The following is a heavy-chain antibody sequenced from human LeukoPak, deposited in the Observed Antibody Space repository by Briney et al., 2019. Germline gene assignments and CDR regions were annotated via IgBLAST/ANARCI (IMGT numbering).Heavy chain of an antibody. J-gene: IGHJ4*02. CDR1: GFPFRVRW. CDR3: ATDLDYTFDY. D-gene: IGHD4-4*01. Sequence: GGSLRLSCTASGFPFRVRWMHWVRQAPGKGLVWISLIKKDGFFSTYADSVKGRFTISRDDAKNTLYLQVDSLRADDTAVYYCATDLDYTFDYWGRGTLVTVSS. V-gene: IGHV3-74*03. CDR2: IKKDGFFS.